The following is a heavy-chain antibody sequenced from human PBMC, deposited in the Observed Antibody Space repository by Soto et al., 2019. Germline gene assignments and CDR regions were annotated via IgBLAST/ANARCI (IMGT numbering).Heavy chain of an antibody. J-gene: IGHJ4*02. CDR2: ISAYNGNT. Sequence: QVQLVQSGAEVKKPGASVKVSCKASGYTFTSYGISWVRQAPGQGLEWMGWISAYNGNTNYAQKLQGRVTMTTDTSTSTAYMELRRLRSDDTAVYYCARDHAQIVVVVAATLFDYWGQGTLVTVSS. CDR3: ARDHAQIVVVVAATLFDY. V-gene: IGHV1-18*01. CDR1: GYTFTSYG. D-gene: IGHD2-15*01.